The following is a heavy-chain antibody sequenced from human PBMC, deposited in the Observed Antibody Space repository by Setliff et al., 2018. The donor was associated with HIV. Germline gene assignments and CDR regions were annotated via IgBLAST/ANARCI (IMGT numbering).Heavy chain of an antibody. D-gene: IGHD2-15*01. J-gene: IGHJ4*02. V-gene: IGHV1-69*05. Sequence: GASVKVSCKASGGTFSSYPISWVRQAPGQGLEWMGGIIPIFGTANYAQKFQGGVTITTDESTSTAYMELSSLRSEDTAVYYCAREYAMAARYWGRGTLGTVSS. CDR3: AREYAMAARY. CDR2: IIPIFGTA. CDR1: GGTFSSYP.